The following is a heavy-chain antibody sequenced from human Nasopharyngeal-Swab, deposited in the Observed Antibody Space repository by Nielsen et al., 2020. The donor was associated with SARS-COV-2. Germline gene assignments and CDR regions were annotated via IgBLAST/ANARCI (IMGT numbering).Heavy chain of an antibody. Sequence: ASVKVSCNVSGYTLTELSMHWVRQAPAKGLEWMGGFDPEDGETIYAQKFQGRVTMTEDTSTDTAYMELSSLRSEDTAVYYCATSPPYCSSTSCYGWFDPWGQGTLVTVSS. CDR2: FDPEDGET. V-gene: IGHV1-24*01. J-gene: IGHJ5*02. CDR1: GYTLTELS. D-gene: IGHD2-2*01. CDR3: ATSPPYCSSTSCYGWFDP.